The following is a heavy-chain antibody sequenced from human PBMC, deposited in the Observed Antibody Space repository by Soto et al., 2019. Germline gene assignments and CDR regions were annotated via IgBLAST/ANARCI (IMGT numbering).Heavy chain of an antibody. Sequence: SETLSLTCAVSGGSISSGGYSWSWIRQPPGKGLEWIGYIYHSGSTYYNPSLKSRVTISVDRSKNQFSLKLSSVTAADTAVYYCAREAYNFGPFDYWGQGALVTVSS. D-gene: IGHD1-1*01. CDR2: IYHSGST. J-gene: IGHJ4*02. CDR3: AREAYNFGPFDY. CDR1: GGSISSGGYS. V-gene: IGHV4-30-2*01.